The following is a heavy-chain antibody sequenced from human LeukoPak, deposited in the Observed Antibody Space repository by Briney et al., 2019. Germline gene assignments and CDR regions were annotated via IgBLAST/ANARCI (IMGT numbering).Heavy chain of an antibody. V-gene: IGHV3-30*04. Sequence: GRSLRLSCAASGFTFRSYVIHGVRQAPGKGLEWVAVMSYDGSYKYYADSVKGRFTISRDNSKSTQYLEMDSLRAEDTAVYYCARSSSSSWHYSDYWGQGTLVTVSS. CDR3: ARSSSSSWHYSDY. D-gene: IGHD6-13*01. CDR1: GFTFRSYV. CDR2: MSYDGSYK. J-gene: IGHJ4*02.